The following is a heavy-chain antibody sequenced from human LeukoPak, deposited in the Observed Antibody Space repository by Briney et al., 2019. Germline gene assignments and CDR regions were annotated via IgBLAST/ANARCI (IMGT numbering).Heavy chain of an antibody. D-gene: IGHD6-13*01. V-gene: IGHV3-53*01. Sequence: GGSLRLSCAASGFTVSDNYMSWVRQAPGKGLEWVSAMYSGGDTYYADSVKGRFTFSRDISKNTLYLQMNGLRTEDTAMYYCARDAPQVPAAGVLPSWGQGTLVTVSS. CDR3: ARDAPQVPAAGVLPS. CDR2: MYSGGDT. J-gene: IGHJ5*02. CDR1: GFTVSDNY.